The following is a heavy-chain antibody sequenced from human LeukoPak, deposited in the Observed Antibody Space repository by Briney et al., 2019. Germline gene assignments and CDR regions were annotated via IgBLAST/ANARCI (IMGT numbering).Heavy chain of an antibody. D-gene: IGHD6-19*01. CDR3: AKDGAVAGILDY. CDR1: GFTVSSNY. CDR2: IRYDGSNK. J-gene: IGHJ4*02. Sequence: GGSLRLSFAASGFTVSSNYMSWVGRAPGKGLEWVAFIRYDGSNKYYADSVKGRFTISRDNSKNTLYLQMNSLRAEDTAVYYCAKDGAVAGILDYWGQGTLVTVSS. V-gene: IGHV3-30*02.